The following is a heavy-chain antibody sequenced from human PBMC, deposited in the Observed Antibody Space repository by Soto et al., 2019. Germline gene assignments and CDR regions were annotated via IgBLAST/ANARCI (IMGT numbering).Heavy chain of an antibody. Sequence: GESLKISCKGSGYTFVNYWIAWVRQMPGQGLEWMGSIYPGDSDTTYSPSFQGQVTISADKSISTAYLQWSSLKASDTAMYYCERLMKCCSYYYGMDVWGQGTTVNVSS. V-gene: IGHV5-51*01. J-gene: IGHJ6*02. CDR3: ERLMKCCSYYYGMDV. CDR1: GYTFVNYW. D-gene: IGHD2-8*01. CDR2: IYPGDSDT.